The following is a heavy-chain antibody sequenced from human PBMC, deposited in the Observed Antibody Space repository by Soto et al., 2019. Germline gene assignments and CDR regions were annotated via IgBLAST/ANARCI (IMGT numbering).Heavy chain of an antibody. D-gene: IGHD3-22*01. J-gene: IGHJ4*02. CDR1: GFTFSSYV. CDR2: IWYDGSNK. Sequence: GGSRRLSCAASGFTFSSYVMHWVRQAPGKGLEWVAVIWYDGSNKYYADSVKGRFTISRDNSKNTLYLQMNSLRAEDTAVYYCARSGGYYDSSGSFDYWGQGTLVTVSS. CDR3: ARSGGYYDSSGSFDY. V-gene: IGHV3-33*01.